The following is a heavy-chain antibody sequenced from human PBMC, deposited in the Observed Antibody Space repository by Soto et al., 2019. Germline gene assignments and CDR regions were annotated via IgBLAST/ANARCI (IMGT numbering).Heavy chain of an antibody. CDR2: IYYSGST. CDR1: GGSISSSSYY. CDR3: ARARITGYCSGGSCYPTRHFDY. V-gene: IGHV4-39*01. J-gene: IGHJ4*02. Sequence: ETLSLTCTVSGGSISSSSYYWGWIRQPPGKGLEWIGSIYYSGSTYYNPSLKSRVTISVDTSKNQFSLKLSSVTAADTAVYYCARARITGYCSGGSCYPTRHFDYWGQGTLVTVSS. D-gene: IGHD2-15*01.